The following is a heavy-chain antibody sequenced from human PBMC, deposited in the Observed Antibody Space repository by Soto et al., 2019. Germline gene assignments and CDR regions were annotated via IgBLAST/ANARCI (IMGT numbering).Heavy chain of an antibody. CDR1: GFTFSDYF. CDR3: ARDLFYGMDV. J-gene: IGHJ6*02. Sequence: GGSLRLSCAASGFTFSDYFLTWIRQAPGKGLEWVSYISSSGSDIYYADSVKGRLTISRDNAQNSLYLQMNSLRAEDTAVYYCARDLFYGMDVWGQGTTVTVSS. V-gene: IGHV3-11*01. CDR2: ISSSGSDI.